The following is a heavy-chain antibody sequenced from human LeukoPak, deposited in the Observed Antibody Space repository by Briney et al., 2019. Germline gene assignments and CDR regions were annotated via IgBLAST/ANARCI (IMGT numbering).Heavy chain of an antibody. CDR3: ARDLFSGSYQEDF. Sequence: PGGSLRLSCAASGFTFSSYGMHWVRQAPGKGVEWVAFIRYDGSNKYYAASLKGRFTISRDNSKNTLYLQMNSLRAEDTAVYYCARDLFSGSYQEDFWGQGTLVTVSS. D-gene: IGHD1-26*01. J-gene: IGHJ4*02. CDR2: IRYDGSNK. V-gene: IGHV3-30*02. CDR1: GFTFSSYG.